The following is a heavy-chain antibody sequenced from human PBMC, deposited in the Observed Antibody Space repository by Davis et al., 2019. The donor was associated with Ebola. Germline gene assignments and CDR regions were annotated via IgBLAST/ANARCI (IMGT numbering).Heavy chain of an antibody. CDR2: TYYNSKWFT. V-gene: IGHV6-1*01. Sequence: PSETLSLTCAISGDSVSGNSGAWNWIRQSPSRGLEWLGRTYYNSKWFTDYAVSVRGRITINPDTSRNQFSLQVNSVTPEDRGVYYCTRGWLRGGMDVWAQGTTVTVSS. J-gene: IGHJ6*02. CDR3: TRGWLRGGMDV. D-gene: IGHD5-24*01. CDR1: GDSVSGNSGA.